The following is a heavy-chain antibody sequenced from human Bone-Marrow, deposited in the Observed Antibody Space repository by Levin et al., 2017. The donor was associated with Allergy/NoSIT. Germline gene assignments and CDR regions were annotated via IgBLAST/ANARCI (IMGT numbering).Heavy chain of an antibody. V-gene: IGHV3-15*01. CDR1: GFSFNGAW. Sequence: GGSLRLSCAGSGFSFNGAWMSWVRQAPGKGLEWVARIKSKRDGATTDYATAVQGRFTISRDDSRNTLYLQMNSLTVEDTAVYYCITDQAYFFGSGARADFWGQGTRVTVSS. J-gene: IGHJ4*02. CDR2: IKSKRDGATT. CDR3: ITDQAYFFGSGARADF. D-gene: IGHD3-10*01.